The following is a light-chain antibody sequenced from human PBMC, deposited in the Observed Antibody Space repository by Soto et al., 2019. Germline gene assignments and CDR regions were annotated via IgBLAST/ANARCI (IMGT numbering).Light chain of an antibody. J-gene: IGLJ3*02. V-gene: IGLV6-57*04. CDR3: QSYDDYWV. CDR1: SGSIASSY. Sequence: NFMLTQPHSVSESPGKTVTISCTRSSGSIASSYVQWYQQRPGSAPTTVIYEDDQRPSGVPDRFSGSIDSSSNSASLTISGLRTEDEADYFCQSYDDYWVFGGGTKLTVL. CDR2: EDD.